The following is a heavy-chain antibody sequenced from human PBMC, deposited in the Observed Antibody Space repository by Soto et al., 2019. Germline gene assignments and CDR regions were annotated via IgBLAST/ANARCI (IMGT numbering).Heavy chain of an antibody. V-gene: IGHV1-46*01. CDR2: INPSGGST. CDR1: GYTFTSYY. CDR3: ARARRIMITFGGVIVWDDAFDI. D-gene: IGHD3-16*02. Sequence: ASVKVSCKASGYTFTSYYMHWVRQAPGQGLEWMGIINPSGGSTSYAQKFQGRVTMTRDTSTSTVYMELSSLRSEDTAVYYCARARRIMITFGGVIVWDDAFDIWGQGTMVTVSS. J-gene: IGHJ3*02.